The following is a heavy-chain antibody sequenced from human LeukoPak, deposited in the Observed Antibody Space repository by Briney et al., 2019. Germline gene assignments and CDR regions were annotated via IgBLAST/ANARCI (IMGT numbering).Heavy chain of an antibody. J-gene: IGHJ3*02. CDR3: ASFDDILTGYYRFDAFDI. Sequence: ASVKVSCKASGYTFTGYYMHWVRQAPGQGLEWMGWINPNSGGTNYAQKFQGRVTMTRDTSISTAYMELSRQRSDDTAVYYCASFDDILTGYYRFDAFDIWGQGTMVTVSS. CDR2: INPNSGGT. V-gene: IGHV1-2*02. CDR1: GYTFTGYY. D-gene: IGHD3-9*01.